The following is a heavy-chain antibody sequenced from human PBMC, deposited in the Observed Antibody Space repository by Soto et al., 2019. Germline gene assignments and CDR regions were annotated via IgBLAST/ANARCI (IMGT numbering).Heavy chain of an antibody. V-gene: IGHV1-69*12. J-gene: IGHJ6*02. CDR3: ARDGAVAGTAPYYYGMDV. CDR2: TFPFFSTS. CDR1: GGTFSNYA. D-gene: IGHD6-19*01. Sequence: QVQLVQSGAEVKKPESSVKVSCKACGGTFSNYAFSWVRQAPGQGLEWMGGTFPFFSTSTYAQKFQGRVTITADDYTRTVYMELSSLTSEDTAMYYCARDGAVAGTAPYYYGMDVWCQGTTVTVSS.